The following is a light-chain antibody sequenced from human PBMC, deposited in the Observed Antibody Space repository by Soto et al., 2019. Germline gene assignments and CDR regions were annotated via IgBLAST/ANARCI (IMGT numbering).Light chain of an antibody. CDR1: QSVSSN. J-gene: IGKJ5*01. Sequence: EIVMTQSPATLSVSPGERATLSCRASQSVSSNLAWYQQRPGQAPRLLIYGASNRATGIPDRFSGSGSGTEFTLTISRLQSEDFAVYYCQKYNNWPPITVGQGTRLEIK. CDR3: QKYNNWPPIT. CDR2: GAS. V-gene: IGKV3-15*01.